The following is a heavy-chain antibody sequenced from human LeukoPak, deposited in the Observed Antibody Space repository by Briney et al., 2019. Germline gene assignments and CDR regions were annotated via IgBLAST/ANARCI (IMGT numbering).Heavy chain of an antibody. CDR2: INPNSGGT. J-gene: IGHJ5*02. V-gene: IGHV1-2*02. CDR1: GYSFTSYY. CDR3: ARGSTRDSSGWYGPGKWFDP. D-gene: IGHD6-19*01. Sequence: ASVKVSCKASGYSFTSYYMHWVRQAPGQGLEWMGWINPNSGGTNYAQNFQGRVTMTRDTSISTAFLELSSLRSDDTAMYYCARGSTRDSSGWYGPGKWFDPWGQGTLVTVSS.